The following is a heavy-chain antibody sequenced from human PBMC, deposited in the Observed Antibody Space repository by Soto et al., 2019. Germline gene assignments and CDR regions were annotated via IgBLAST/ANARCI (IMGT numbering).Heavy chain of an antibody. D-gene: IGHD5-18*01. Sequence: QVQLVESGGGVVQPGRSLRLSCAASGFTFSSYGMHWVRQAPGKGLEWVAVIWYDGSNKYYEDSVKGRFTISRDNSKNTLYLQMNSLRPEDTAMYYCARDQLDYGYSSAFDYWGQGTLVTVSS. J-gene: IGHJ4*02. CDR1: GFTFSSYG. V-gene: IGHV3-33*01. CDR3: ARDQLDYGYSSAFDY. CDR2: IWYDGSNK.